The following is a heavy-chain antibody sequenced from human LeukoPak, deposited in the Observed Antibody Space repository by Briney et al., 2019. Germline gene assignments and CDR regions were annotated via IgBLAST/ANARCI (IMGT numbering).Heavy chain of an antibody. D-gene: IGHD6-19*01. CDR3: STLAAGTIVY. CDR2: IKSKTDGGTT. CDR1: GFTFSNAW. J-gene: IGHJ4*02. V-gene: IGHV3-15*01. Sequence: GGSLRLSCAASGFTFSNAWMNWVRQAPGKGLEWVGRIKSKTDGGTTDYAAPVEGTFTISRDDSKNTLYLQMNSLKTEDTAVYFCSTLAAGTIVYWGQGTLGTVSS.